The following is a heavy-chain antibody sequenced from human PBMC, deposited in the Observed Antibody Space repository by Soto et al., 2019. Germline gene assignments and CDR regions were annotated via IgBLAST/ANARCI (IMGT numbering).Heavy chain of an antibody. J-gene: IGHJ3*01. CDR2: IYHSGST. Sequence: QVQLRESGPGLVKPSQTLSLTCTVSGGSFSSGDYFWSWIRQPPGKGLEWIANIYHSGSTHYNPSLRNRVFMSVDTSTNRFSLNLTSVTAADTAVYYCARASDAAYSSSWYSAFDVWGQGTMVTVSS. CDR3: ARASDAAYSSSWYSAFDV. D-gene: IGHD6-13*01. V-gene: IGHV4-30-4*01. CDR1: GGSFSSGDYF.